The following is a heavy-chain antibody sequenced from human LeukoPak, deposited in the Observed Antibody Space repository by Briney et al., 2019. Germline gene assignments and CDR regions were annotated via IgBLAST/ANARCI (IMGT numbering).Heavy chain of an antibody. CDR1: DGSISSSN. J-gene: IGHJ6*03. D-gene: IGHD3-10*01. CDR3: ARDLVWFGEPKGYYNYMDV. CDR2: ISGSGDST. V-gene: IGHV3-23*01. Sequence: GTLSLTCAVSDGSISSSNWWSWVRQPPGKGLEWVSSISGSGDSTFYADSVKGRFSISRDNAKNSLYLQMNTLRAEDTAVYYCARDLVWFGEPKGYYNYMDVWGKGTTVTVSS.